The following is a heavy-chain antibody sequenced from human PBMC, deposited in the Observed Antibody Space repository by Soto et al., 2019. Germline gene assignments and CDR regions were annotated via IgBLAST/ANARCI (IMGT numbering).Heavy chain of an antibody. D-gene: IGHD2-15*01. CDR1: GGTFSSYA. CDR2: IIPIFGTA. J-gene: IGHJ5*02. V-gene: IGHV1-69*12. CDR3: ARGCSGGSCSRLFNWFDP. Sequence: QVQLVQSGAEVKKPGSSVKVSCKASGGTFSSYAISWVRQAPGQGLEWMGGIIPIFGTANYAQKFQGRVTITADXXTXTXXMELSSLRSEDTAVYYCARGCSGGSCSRLFNWFDPWGQGTLVTVSS.